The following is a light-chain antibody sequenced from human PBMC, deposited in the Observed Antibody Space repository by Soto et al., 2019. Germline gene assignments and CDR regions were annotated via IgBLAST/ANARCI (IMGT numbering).Light chain of an antibody. CDR2: EVN. J-gene: IGLJ2*01. Sequence: QSALTQPPSASGSPGQSVTISCTGTSSDVGGYKFVSWYQQHPGKAPKLIIYEVNQRPSGVPDRFSGSKSDNTASLAVSGLQAEDEADYYCSSYAGTKNLLFGGGTKLTVL. V-gene: IGLV2-8*01. CDR1: SSDVGGYKF. CDR3: SSYAGTKNLL.